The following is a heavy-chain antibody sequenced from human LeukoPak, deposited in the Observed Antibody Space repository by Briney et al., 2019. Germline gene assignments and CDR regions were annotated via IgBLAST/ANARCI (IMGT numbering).Heavy chain of an antibody. Sequence: GGSLRLSCAASGFTLSSYSMIWVRQAPGKGLEWVAVISYDGSNKYYADSVKGRFTISRDNSKNTLYLQMNSLRAEDTAVYYCARDRVGYCSSTSCYLFDYWGQGTLVTVSS. J-gene: IGHJ4*02. V-gene: IGHV3-30*03. CDR2: ISYDGSNK. CDR3: ARDRVGYCSSTSCYLFDY. CDR1: GFTLSSYS. D-gene: IGHD2-2*01.